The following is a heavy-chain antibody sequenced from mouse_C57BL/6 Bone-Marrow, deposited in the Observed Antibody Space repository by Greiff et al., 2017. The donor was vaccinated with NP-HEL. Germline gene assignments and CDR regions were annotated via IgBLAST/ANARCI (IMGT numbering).Heavy chain of an antibody. CDR3: ATLRRAMDY. Sequence: VVEPGASVKIPCKASGYTFTDYNMDWVKQSHGKSLEWIGDINPNNGGTIYNQKFKGKATLTVDKSSSTAYMELRSLTSEDTAVYYCATLRRAMDYWGQGTSVTVSS. CDR1: GYTFTDYN. CDR2: INPNNGGT. J-gene: IGHJ4*01. V-gene: IGHV1-18*01. D-gene: IGHD1-1*01.